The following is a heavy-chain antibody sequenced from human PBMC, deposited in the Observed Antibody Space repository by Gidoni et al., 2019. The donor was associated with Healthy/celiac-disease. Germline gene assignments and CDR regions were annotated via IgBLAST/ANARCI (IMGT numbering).Heavy chain of an antibody. CDR2: IIPIFGTA. Sequence: QVQLWQSGAGVKKPGSSVKVSCKASGGTFSSYASRWVRQAPGQGLEWMGGIIPIFGTANYAQKFQGRVTITADESTSTAYMELSSLRSEDTAVYYCARDLIEYYGMDVWGQGTTVTVSS. CDR3: ARDLIEYYGMDV. CDR1: GGTFSSYA. D-gene: IGHD2-21*01. V-gene: IGHV1-69*01. J-gene: IGHJ6*02.